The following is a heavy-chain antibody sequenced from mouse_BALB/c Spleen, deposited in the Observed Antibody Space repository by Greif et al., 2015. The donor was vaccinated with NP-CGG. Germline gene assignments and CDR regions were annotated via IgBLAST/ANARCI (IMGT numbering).Heavy chain of an antibody. J-gene: IGHJ3*01. CDR2: IDPANGNT. CDR3: ARAITTAY. D-gene: IGHD1-2*01. V-gene: IGHV14-3*02. CDR1: GFNIKDTY. Sequence: EVKLVESGAELVKPGASGKFSCTASGFNIKDTYMHWVKHRPEQGLEWIGRIDPANGNTKYDPKFQVKATITADTSSNTAYLHLSSLTSEDTAVYYCARAITTAYWGQGTLVTVSA.